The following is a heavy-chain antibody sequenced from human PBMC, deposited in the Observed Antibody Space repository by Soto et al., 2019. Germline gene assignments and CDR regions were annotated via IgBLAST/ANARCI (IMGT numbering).Heavy chain of an antibody. CDR2: INWNSGSI. CDR3: VKDESINWYSGHFRH. J-gene: IGHJ1*01. V-gene: IGHV3-9*01. CDR1: GFTFDDYA. Sequence: SLRLPCAASGFTFDDYAMHWVRQVPGKGLEWVSGINWNSGSIGYGDSVKGRFAISRDNAKNSLHLQMNSLSAEDTAFYYCVKDESINWYSGHFRHWGQGTLVTVS. D-gene: IGHD6-13*01.